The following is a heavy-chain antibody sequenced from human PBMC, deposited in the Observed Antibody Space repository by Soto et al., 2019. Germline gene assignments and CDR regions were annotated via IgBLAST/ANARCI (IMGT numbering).Heavy chain of an antibody. V-gene: IGHV4-61*01. J-gene: IGHJ5*02. D-gene: IGHD5-12*01. Sequence: SETLFLTCTVSGGSVSSGSYYWSWIRQPPGKGLEWIGYIYYSGSTNYNPSLKSRVTISVDTSKNQFSLKLSSVTAADTAVYYCARAKNSGYAIPFDPWGQGTLVTVSS. CDR2: IYYSGST. CDR1: GGSVSSGSYY. CDR3: ARAKNSGYAIPFDP.